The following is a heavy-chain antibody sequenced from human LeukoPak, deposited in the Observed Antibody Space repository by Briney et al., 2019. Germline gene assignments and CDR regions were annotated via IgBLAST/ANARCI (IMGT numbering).Heavy chain of an antibody. CDR3: ARDVTKYCSSVYY. J-gene: IGHJ4*01. V-gene: IGHV3-9*03. D-gene: IGHD6-6*01. Sequence: GGSLRLSCAASGFTFDDYAMHWVRQAPGKGLEWVSGISWNSGSIGYADSVKGRFTISRDNAKNSLYLQMNSLRAEDMALYYWARDVTKYCSSVYYLGQGTLVTGSS. CDR2: ISWNSGSI. CDR1: GFTFDDYA.